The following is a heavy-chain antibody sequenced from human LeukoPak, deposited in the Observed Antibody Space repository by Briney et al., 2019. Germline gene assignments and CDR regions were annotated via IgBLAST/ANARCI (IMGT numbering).Heavy chain of an antibody. CDR3: AREGGREHYDILTGYFHRKDWFDP. CDR1: GGSISSSNW. D-gene: IGHD3-9*01. Sequence: SGTLSLTCAVSGGSISSSNWWSWVRQPPGKGLEWIGEIYHSGSTNYNPSLKSRVTISVDTSKNQFSLKLSSVTAADTAVYYCAREGGREHYDILTGYFHRKDWFDPWGQGTLVTVSS. V-gene: IGHV4-4*02. J-gene: IGHJ5*02. CDR2: IYHSGST.